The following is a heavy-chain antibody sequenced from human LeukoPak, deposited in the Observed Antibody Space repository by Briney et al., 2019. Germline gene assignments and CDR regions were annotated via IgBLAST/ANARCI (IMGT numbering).Heavy chain of an antibody. Sequence: PGRSLRLSCAASGFTVSSYAMHWVRQAPGKGLEWVAVISYDGSNKYYADSVKGRFTISRDNSKNTLYLQMNSLRAEDTAVYYCAREEPYCSSTSCYLGYGMDVWGKGTTVTVSS. CDR3: AREEPYCSSTSCYLGYGMDV. J-gene: IGHJ6*04. CDR2: ISYDGSNK. V-gene: IGHV3-30*04. CDR1: GFTVSSYA. D-gene: IGHD2-2*01.